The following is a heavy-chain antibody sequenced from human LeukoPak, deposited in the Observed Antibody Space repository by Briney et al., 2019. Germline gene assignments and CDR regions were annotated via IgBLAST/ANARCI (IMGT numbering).Heavy chain of an antibody. CDR1: GGSINTGDYY. CDR3: ARKIDYGDYYFDF. D-gene: IGHD4-17*01. V-gene: IGHV4-31*03. CDR2: ICYSGTT. J-gene: IGHJ4*01. Sequence: PSQTLSLTCTVSGGSINTGDYYWSWIRQHPGKGLEWIGYICYSGTTYYNPSLKSRVTISIDTSKNQFSLKVNSVTAADTAVYYCARKIDYGDYYFDFWGQEPWSPSPQ.